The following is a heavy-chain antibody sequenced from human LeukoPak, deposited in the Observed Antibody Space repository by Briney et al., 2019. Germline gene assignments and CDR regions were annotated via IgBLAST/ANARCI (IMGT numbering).Heavy chain of an antibody. CDR2: IKEDGSQK. J-gene: IGHJ3*02. CDR1: RFTFSSSW. Sequence: GGSLRLSCAASRFTFSSSWMAWVRQAPGKGLECVATIKEDGSQKYYVDFVKGRFTISRDNAKNSLFLQMNSLRVEDTAVYFCERKLAYDSFDIWGQGTMVAVSS. CDR3: ERKLAYDSFDI. V-gene: IGHV3-7*01.